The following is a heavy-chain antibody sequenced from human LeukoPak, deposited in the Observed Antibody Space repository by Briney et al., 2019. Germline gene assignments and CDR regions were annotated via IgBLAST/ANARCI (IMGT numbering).Heavy chain of an antibody. V-gene: IGHV4-4*07. Sequence: PSETLSLTCTVSGGSISSYYWSWIRQPPGKGLEWIGRVFTSGIISGNTNYNPSLKSRVTMSVDTSKNQFSLKLSSVTAADAAVYYCARDVRGKRRDGYNFPQYFDYWGQGTLVTVSS. CDR3: ARDVRGKRRDGYNFPQYFDY. CDR1: GGSISSYY. J-gene: IGHJ4*02. CDR2: VFTSGIISGNT. D-gene: IGHD5-24*01.